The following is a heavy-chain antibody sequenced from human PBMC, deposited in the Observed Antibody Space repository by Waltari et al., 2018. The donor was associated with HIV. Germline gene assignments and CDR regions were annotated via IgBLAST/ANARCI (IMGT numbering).Heavy chain of an antibody. CDR3: AKHSSGWYRGHYPIDV. Sequence: EVQLLESGGGFVQQWGSLRPSCAAYKFTFETQAMHWVRRAPGKGLEWVAIISANAGRAYYADSLEGRFTVSRENSNNTIYLQMNNLTAEDTAVYYCAKHSSGWYRGHYPIDVWGQGTTVTVSS. J-gene: IGHJ6*02. CDR2: ISANAGRA. CDR1: KFTFETQA. D-gene: IGHD6-19*01. V-gene: IGHV3-23*01.